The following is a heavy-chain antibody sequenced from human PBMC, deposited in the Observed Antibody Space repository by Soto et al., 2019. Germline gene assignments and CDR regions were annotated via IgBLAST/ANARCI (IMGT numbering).Heavy chain of an antibody. CDR1: GGTFSSYT. V-gene: IGHV1-69*02. CDR2: IIPILGIA. D-gene: IGHD3-22*01. J-gene: IGHJ6*02. Sequence: SVKVSCKASGGTFSSYTISWVRQAPGQGLEWMGRIIPILGIANYAQKFQGRVTMTTDTSTSTAYMELRSLRSDDTAVYYCAIPYYYDSSGYYDYYYGMDVWGQGTTVTVSS. CDR3: AIPYYYDSSGYYDYYYGMDV.